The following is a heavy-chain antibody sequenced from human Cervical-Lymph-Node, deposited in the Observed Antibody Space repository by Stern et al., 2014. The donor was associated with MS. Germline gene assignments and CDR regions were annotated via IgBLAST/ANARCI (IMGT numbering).Heavy chain of an antibody. D-gene: IGHD3-10*01. V-gene: IGHV3-30*03. CDR1: GFTFSSYG. CDR2: VSYVGGPN. CDR3: VRGGAITHFDN. J-gene: IGHJ4*02. Sequence: VQLVESGGGVVQPGGSLRLSCAASGFTFSSYGMPWVRQAPGKVLGWVAVVSYVGGPNFYSDSVPGRVTLSRDNSNKSLYLQMKSQKLEDTALYYCVRGGAITHFDNWGQGTLVTVSS.